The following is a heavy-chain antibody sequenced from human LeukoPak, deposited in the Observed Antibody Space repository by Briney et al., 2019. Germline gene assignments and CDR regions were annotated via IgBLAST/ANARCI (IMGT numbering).Heavy chain of an antibody. D-gene: IGHD3-10*02. CDR3: ARGVNYFVLEY. Sequence: GGSLRLSCAASGFTFSNAWMSWVRQAPGKGLEWVSALSPSGGITYYEDSVKGRFTISRDNSKNTLYLQMNSLRAEDTAVYYCARGVNYFVLEYWGQGTLVTISS. CDR1: GFTFSNAW. V-gene: IGHV3-23*01. J-gene: IGHJ4*02. CDR2: LSPSGGIT.